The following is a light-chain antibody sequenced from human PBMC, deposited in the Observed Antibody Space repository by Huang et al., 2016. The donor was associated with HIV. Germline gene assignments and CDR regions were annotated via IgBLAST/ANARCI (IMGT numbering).Light chain of an antibody. CDR3: QKYNSAPIT. CDR1: QDIDNY. Sequence: DIQMTQSPSSLSASVGDSVTITCRASQDIDNYLAWYQQKPGKVTKLLIFAASALKSGVPPRFSGSGSGTHFSLNISSRQPEDAATYYCQKYNSAPITFGQGTRLEI. J-gene: IGKJ5*01. V-gene: IGKV1-27*01. CDR2: AAS.